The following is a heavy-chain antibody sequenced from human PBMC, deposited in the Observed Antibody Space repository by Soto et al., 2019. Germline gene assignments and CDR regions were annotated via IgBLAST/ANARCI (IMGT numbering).Heavy chain of an antibody. V-gene: IGHV3-48*03. D-gene: IGHD5-12*01. CDR1: GFTFSSYD. J-gene: IGHJ2*01. Sequence: EVQLVESGGGLVQPGGSLRLSCAASGFTFSSYDMNWVRQAPGKGPEWVSYISTSGSTIYYADSVKGRFTISRDNAKNSLYLQMNSLRDEDTAFYYCARETWRYFDLWGRGSLVIVSS. CDR2: ISTSGSTI. CDR3: ARETWRYFDL.